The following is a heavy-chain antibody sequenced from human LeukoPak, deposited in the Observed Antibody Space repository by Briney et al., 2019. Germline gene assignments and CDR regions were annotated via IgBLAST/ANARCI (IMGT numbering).Heavy chain of an antibody. J-gene: IGHJ4*02. CDR2: IIPIFGTA. Sequence: SVKVSCKASGGTFSSYAISWVRQAPGQGLEWMGGIIPIFGTANYAQKFQGRVTITADESTSTAYMELSSLRSEDTAVYYCAREGYDENSFDYWGQGTLVTVSS. CDR3: AREGYDENSFDY. CDR1: GGTFSSYA. V-gene: IGHV1-69*13. D-gene: IGHD2-2*01.